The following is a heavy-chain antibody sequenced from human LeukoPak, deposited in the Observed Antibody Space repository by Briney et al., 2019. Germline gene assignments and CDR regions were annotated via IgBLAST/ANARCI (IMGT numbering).Heavy chain of an antibody. CDR2: IWSDGSYK. Sequence: GGSLRLSCAASGFTFSSYGFHWVRQAPGKGLEWVAVIWSDGSYKYYADSVKGRFTISRDDSKNTLYLQMNSLRAEDTAVYYCARDFSPQLSDYWGQGTLVTVFS. V-gene: IGHV3-33*01. CDR3: ARDFSPQLSDY. D-gene: IGHD5-24*01. J-gene: IGHJ4*02. CDR1: GFTFSSYG.